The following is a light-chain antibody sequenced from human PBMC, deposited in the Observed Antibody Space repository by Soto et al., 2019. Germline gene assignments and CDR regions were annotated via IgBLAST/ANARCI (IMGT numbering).Light chain of an antibody. Sequence: EIVMTQSPATLSVSPWERATLSCRASQSVSSNLAWYQQKPGQAPRLLIYGASTRATGIPARFSGSGSGTEFTLTISSLQSEYFAVYYCQQYNNWLPFTFGPGTKVDIK. V-gene: IGKV3-15*01. CDR3: QQYNNWLPFT. CDR1: QSVSSN. CDR2: GAS. J-gene: IGKJ3*01.